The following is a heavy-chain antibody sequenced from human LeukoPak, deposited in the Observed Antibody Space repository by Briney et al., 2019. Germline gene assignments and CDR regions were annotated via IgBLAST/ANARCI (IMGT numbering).Heavy chain of an antibody. Sequence: GGSLRLSCAASGFTFSSNAMSWVRQAPGKGLEWVAVISYDGSNKYYADSVKGRSTISRDNSKDTLYLQMNSLRAEDTAVYYCARGHSSGYCSGGSCYSAFDVWGQGTMVTVSS. V-gene: IGHV3-30-3*01. CDR1: GFTFSSNA. J-gene: IGHJ3*01. D-gene: IGHD2-15*01. CDR3: ARGHSSGYCSGGSCYSAFDV. CDR2: ISYDGSNK.